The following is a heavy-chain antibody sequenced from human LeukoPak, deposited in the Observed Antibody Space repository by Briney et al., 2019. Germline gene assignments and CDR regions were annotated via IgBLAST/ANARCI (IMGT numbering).Heavy chain of an antibody. CDR2: INHSGST. CDR3: ARVVSSSWYDSIDY. V-gene: IGHV4-34*01. Sequence: PSETLSLTCAVYGGSFGGYYWSWIRQPPGKGLEWIGEINHSGSTNYNPSLKSRVTISVDTSKNQFSLKLSSVTAADTAVYYCARVVSSSWYDSIDYWGQGTLVTVSS. J-gene: IGHJ4*02. CDR1: GGSFGGYY. D-gene: IGHD6-13*01.